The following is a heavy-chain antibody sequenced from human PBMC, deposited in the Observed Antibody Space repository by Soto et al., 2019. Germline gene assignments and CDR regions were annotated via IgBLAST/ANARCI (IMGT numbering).Heavy chain of an antibody. CDR3: AKATTNGGWFNPFDS. Sequence: GGSLRLSCAASGFSFVNYAMNWVRQAPGKGLEWVSGLSGSGTSTYYADPVKGRFTISRDNSRDTLFLQMNSLTADDTAVYYCAKATTNGGWFNPFDSWGQGALVTVSS. CDR2: LSGSGTST. J-gene: IGHJ4*02. V-gene: IGHV3-23*01. D-gene: IGHD6-19*01. CDR1: GFSFVNYA.